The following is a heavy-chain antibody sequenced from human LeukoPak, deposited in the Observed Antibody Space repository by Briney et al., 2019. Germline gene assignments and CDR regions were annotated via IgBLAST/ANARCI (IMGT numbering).Heavy chain of an antibody. Sequence: GGSLRLSCAASGFILRDYYMSWIRQAPGKGLEWVSYISSSGSTMYYTDSVKGRFTISRDNAKDSLYLQMNSLRAEDTAVYYCARDPGSGYEEHFDYWGQGTLVTVSS. CDR1: GFILRDYY. V-gene: IGHV3-11*01. J-gene: IGHJ4*02. CDR3: ARDPGSGYEEHFDY. D-gene: IGHD5-12*01. CDR2: ISSSGSTM.